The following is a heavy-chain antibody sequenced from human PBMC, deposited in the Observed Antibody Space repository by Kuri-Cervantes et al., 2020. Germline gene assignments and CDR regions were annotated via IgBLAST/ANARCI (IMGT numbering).Heavy chain of an antibody. CDR3: ARDWGGMVRGASLDY. CDR2: IVVGSGNT. J-gene: IGHJ4*02. Sequence: SVKVSCKASGFTFTSSAVQWVRQARGQRLEWIGWIVVGSGNTNYAQKFQERVTITRDMSTSTAYMELSSLRSEDTAVYYCARDWGGMVRGASLDYWGQGTLVTVSS. D-gene: IGHD3-10*01. CDR1: GFTFTSSA. V-gene: IGHV1-58*01.